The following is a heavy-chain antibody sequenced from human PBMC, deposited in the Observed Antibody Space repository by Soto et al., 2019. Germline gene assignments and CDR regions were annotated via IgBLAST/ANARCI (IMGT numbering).Heavy chain of an antibody. D-gene: IGHD3-3*01. V-gene: IGHV2-5*02. CDR3: AHFTTLYGMDV. Sequence: QITLKESGPTLVNPTQTLTLTCTFSGFSLSTSGVGVGWIRQPPGKALEWLTLIYWDNDKRYSPSLKSRLTITKDPSRNQVGLTVTNMDPVDTATYYCAHFTTLYGMDVWGQGTTVTVSS. CDR1: GFSLSTSGVG. J-gene: IGHJ6*02. CDR2: IYWDNDK.